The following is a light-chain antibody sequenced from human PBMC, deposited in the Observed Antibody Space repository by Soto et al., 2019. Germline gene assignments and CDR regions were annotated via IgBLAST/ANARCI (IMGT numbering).Light chain of an antibody. J-gene: IGLJ2*01. V-gene: IGLV2-14*01. CDR1: SSDVGGYNY. CDR2: DVS. Sequence: QSALTQPASVSGSPGQSITISCTGTSSDVGGYNYVSWYQQHPGKAPKLMIYDVSNRPSGVSNRFSGSKSGNTASLTISGLQAEDEDDDYCSSYTRSSTLYVVFAGGTKVTVL. CDR3: SSYTRSSTLYVV.